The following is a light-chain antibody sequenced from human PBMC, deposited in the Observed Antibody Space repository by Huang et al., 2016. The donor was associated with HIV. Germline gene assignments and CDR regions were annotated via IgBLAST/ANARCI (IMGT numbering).Light chain of an antibody. J-gene: IGKJ4*01. CDR3: QQSSSAPLT. CDR2: AAS. CDR1: QSIITF. Sequence: DIQMTQSPSSLSASVGDRVTITCRASQSIITFLNWYHQRPGTAPKLLIHAASRLQSGVPSRFSGTGSGTHFTLTISSLQPEDFATYYCQQSSSAPLTFGGGTKVEIK. V-gene: IGKV1-39*01.